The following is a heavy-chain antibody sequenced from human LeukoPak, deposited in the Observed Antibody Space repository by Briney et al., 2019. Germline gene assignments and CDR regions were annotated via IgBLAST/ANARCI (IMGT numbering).Heavy chain of an antibody. D-gene: IGHD3-10*01. CDR2: IYWNDDK. Sequence: SGPTLVNPTQTLTLTCTFSGFSLSTSGVGVGWIRQPPGKALEWLALIYWNDDKRYSPSLKSRLTITKDTSKNQVVLTMTNMDPVDTATYYCAHSLSVWSGELLLNWFDPWGQGTLVTVSS. CDR3: AHSLSVWSGELLLNWFDP. J-gene: IGHJ5*02. V-gene: IGHV2-5*01. CDR1: GFSLSTSGVG.